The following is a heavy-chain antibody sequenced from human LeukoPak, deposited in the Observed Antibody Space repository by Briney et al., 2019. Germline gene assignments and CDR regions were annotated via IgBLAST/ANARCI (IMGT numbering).Heavy chain of an antibody. D-gene: IGHD4-17*01. J-gene: IGHJ4*02. Sequence: GGSLRLSCAATGFTFSSYAMSWVRQAPGKGLEWVANIKQDGSEKYYVDSVKGRFTISRDNAKNSLYLQMNSLRAEDTAVYYCAGSGYGDLLDYWGQGTLVTVSS. CDR3: AGSGYGDLLDY. CDR2: IKQDGSEK. V-gene: IGHV3-7*01. CDR1: GFTFSSYA.